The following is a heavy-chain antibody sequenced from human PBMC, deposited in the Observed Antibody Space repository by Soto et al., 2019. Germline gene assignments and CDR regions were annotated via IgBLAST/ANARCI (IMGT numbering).Heavy chain of an antibody. CDR2: IYYNGGT. CDR1: GGSISTYY. Sequence: QVQLQESGPGLVKPSETLSLTCTVSGGSISTYYWSWIRQPPGKGLEWIGYIYYNGGTNYNPSLKRRLFLSIFTSKREFCLEFAFVTGAVTAVYYCGRVGAGIFDLWGRATLVTVSS. J-gene: IGHJ2*01. CDR3: GRVGAGIFDL. D-gene: IGHD3-10*01. V-gene: IGHV4-59*01.